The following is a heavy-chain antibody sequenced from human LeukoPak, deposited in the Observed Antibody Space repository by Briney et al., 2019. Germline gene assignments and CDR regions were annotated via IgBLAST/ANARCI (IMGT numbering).Heavy chain of an antibody. Sequence: ASVKVSCKASGYTFGTHWMHWVRQAPGQGLEWMAIINPSGDFRSYAQKFQGRLTVTRDMSTRTVYMELSDLRPEDTAAYYCARDYSGEWEQLTGWWFDPWGQGTLVIVSS. CDR2: INPSGDFR. D-gene: IGHD1-26*01. V-gene: IGHV1-46*01. CDR3: ARDYSGEWEQLTGWWFDP. CDR1: GYTFGTHW. J-gene: IGHJ5*02.